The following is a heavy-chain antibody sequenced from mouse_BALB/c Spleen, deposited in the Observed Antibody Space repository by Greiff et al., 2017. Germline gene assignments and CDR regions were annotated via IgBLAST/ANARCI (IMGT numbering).Heavy chain of an antibody. CDR2: ISSGSSTI. V-gene: IGHV5-17*02. D-gene: IGHD2-2*01. CDR3: ARGWLRIDY. J-gene: IGHJ2*01. CDR1: GFTFSSFG. Sequence: EVNLVESGGGLVQPGGSRKLSCAASGFTFSSFGMHWVRQAPEKGLEWVAYISSGSSTIYYADTVKGRFTISRDNPKNTLFLQMTSLRSEDTAMYYCARGWLRIDYWGQGTTLTVSS.